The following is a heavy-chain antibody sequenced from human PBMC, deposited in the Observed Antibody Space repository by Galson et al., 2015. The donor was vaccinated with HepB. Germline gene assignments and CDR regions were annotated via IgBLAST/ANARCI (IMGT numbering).Heavy chain of an antibody. J-gene: IGHJ4*02. CDR1: DFALSSSA. D-gene: IGHD6-19*01. CDR2: VTRQHTT. CDR3: ASDHPSSGWPVFDN. V-gene: IGHV3-53*01. Sequence: SLRLSCAATDFALSSSAMNWVRQAPGKGLEWVAGVTRQHTTNYAASLQGRFSISRDHSNNIVYLQMNSLRVDDTAIYYCASDHPSSGWPVFDNWGQGTLVTVSS.